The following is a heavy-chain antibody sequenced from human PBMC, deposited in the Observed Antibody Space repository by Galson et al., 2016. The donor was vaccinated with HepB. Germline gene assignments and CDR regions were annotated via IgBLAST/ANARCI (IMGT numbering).Heavy chain of an antibody. D-gene: IGHD4-17*01. Sequence: ETLSLTCAVYGGLFSGHYWSWIRQSPGKGLEWIGEINDSGSTNYNPSPKSRVSVSVDTSKKQFSLKLRSVTAADTAVYYCARGVTVKGYYYYYSGMDVWGQGTTVTVSS. V-gene: IGHV4-34*01. CDR1: GGLFSGHY. CDR2: INDSGST. J-gene: IGHJ6*02. CDR3: ARGVTVKGYYYYYSGMDV.